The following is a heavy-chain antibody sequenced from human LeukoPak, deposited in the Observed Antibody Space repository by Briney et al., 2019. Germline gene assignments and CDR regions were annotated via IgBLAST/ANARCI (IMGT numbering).Heavy chain of an antibody. CDR1: GYTFTSYG. D-gene: IGHD6-25*01. Sequence: ASVKVSRKASGYTFTSYGISWVRQATGQGLEWMGWMNPNSGNTGYAQKFQGRVTMTRNTSISTAYMELSSLRSEDTAVYYCARAKGGYTDYWGQGTLVTVSS. J-gene: IGHJ4*02. V-gene: IGHV1-8*02. CDR2: MNPNSGNT. CDR3: ARAKGGYTDY.